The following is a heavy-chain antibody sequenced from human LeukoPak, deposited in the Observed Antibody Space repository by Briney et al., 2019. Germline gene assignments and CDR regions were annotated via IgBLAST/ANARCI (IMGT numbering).Heavy chain of an antibody. CDR3: ARAAYCSGGSCHFDY. V-gene: IGHV1-46*01. CDR1: GYTFTSYY. D-gene: IGHD2-15*01. J-gene: IGHJ4*02. CDR2: INPSGGST. Sequence: ASVKVSCKASGYTFTSYYIHWVRQAPGQGLEWMGIINPSGGSTSYAQKFQGRVTMTRDMSTSTVYMELSSLRSEDTAVYYCARAAYCSGGSCHFDYWGQGTLVTVSS.